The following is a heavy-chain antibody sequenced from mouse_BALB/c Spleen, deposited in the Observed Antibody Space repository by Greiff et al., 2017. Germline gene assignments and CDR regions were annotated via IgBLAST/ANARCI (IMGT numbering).Heavy chain of an antibody. CDR3: ARENYDYVMFAY. CDR2: IDTSDSYT. Sequence: VQLVESGAELVMPGASVKMSCKASGYTFTDYWMHWVKQRPGQGLEWIGAIDTSDSYTSYNQKFKGKATLTVDESSSTAYMQLSSLTSEDSAVYYCARENYDYVMFAYWGQGTLVTVSA. CDR1: GYTFTDYW. D-gene: IGHD2-4*01. V-gene: IGHV1-69*01. J-gene: IGHJ3*01.